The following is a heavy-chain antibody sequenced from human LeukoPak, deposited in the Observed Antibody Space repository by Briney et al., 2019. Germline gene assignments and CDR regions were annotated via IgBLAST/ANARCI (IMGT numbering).Heavy chain of an antibody. CDR1: DGSITNYD. V-gene: IGHV4-59*01. Sequence: SETLSLTCSVTDGSITNYDWSWVRQTPGKGLEFIGHVHYSGTANYNPSLRSRITISIDTSKKHFFLKLKSVTAADTAVYYCARGYGDFRVEGRYFHSWGQGTLVTVSS. CDR2: VHYSGTA. CDR3: ARGYGDFRVEGRYFHS. J-gene: IGHJ4*02. D-gene: IGHD4-17*01.